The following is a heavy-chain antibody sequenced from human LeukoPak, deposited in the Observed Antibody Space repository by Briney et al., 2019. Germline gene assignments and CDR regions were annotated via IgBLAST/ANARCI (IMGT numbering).Heavy chain of an antibody. Sequence: GGSLRLSCAASGFTFSSYGMHWVRQAPGKGLEWVAVISYDGSNKYYADSVKGRFTISRDNSKNTLYLQMNSLRAEDTAVYYCASCSSWGYYYMDVWGKGTTVTVSS. D-gene: IGHD6-13*01. V-gene: IGHV3-30*03. CDR2: ISYDGSNK. CDR3: ASCSSWGYYYMDV. J-gene: IGHJ6*03. CDR1: GFTFSSYG.